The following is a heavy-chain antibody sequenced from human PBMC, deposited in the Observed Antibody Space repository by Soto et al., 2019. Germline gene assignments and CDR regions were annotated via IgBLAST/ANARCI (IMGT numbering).Heavy chain of an antibody. V-gene: IGHV4-4*02. CDR1: GGSISSSNW. CDR3: ARSGYENESFQH. J-gene: IGHJ1*01. CDR2: IYHSGST. Sequence: QVQLQESGPGLVKPSGTLSLTCAVSGGSISSSNWWSWVRQPPGKGLEWIGEIYHSGSTNYNPSLKSRSTISADKSKNQFSLKLSSVTAADTAVYYCARSGYENESFQHWGQGTLVTVSS. D-gene: IGHD3-3*01.